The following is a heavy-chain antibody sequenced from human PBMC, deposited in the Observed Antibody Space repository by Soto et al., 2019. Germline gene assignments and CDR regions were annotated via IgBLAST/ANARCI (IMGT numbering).Heavy chain of an antibody. J-gene: IGHJ4*02. CDR2: IKTKVDGETT. CDR1: GFSFSDSD. Sequence: EVQLVESGGGLVKPGGSLTLSCAASGFSFSDSDMGWARKAPGKGLEWVGRIKTKVDGETTDYAAPVEGRFTIFRDNAKNMVYLQMNSLRAEDMAVYYCTRDTGVDFDYWGQGSLVTVSS. D-gene: IGHD3-3*01. CDR3: TRDTGVDFDY. V-gene: IGHV3-15*05.